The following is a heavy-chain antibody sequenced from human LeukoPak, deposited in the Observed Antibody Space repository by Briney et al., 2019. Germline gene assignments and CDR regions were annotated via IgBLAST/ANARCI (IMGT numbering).Heavy chain of an antibody. D-gene: IGHD6-6*01. V-gene: IGHV3-48*04. J-gene: IGHJ6*03. Sequence: GGSLRLSCAASGFTFSSYSMNWVRQAPGKGLEWVSYISSSSSTINYADSVKGRFTISRDNAKNSPYLQMNSLRAEDTAVYYCARDQRYSSSSEYYYYYYYMDVWGKGTTVTVSS. CDR1: GFTFSSYS. CDR2: ISSSSSTI. CDR3: ARDQRYSSSSEYYYYYYYMDV.